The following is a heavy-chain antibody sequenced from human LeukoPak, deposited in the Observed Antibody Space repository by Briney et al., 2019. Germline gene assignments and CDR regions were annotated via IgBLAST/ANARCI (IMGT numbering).Heavy chain of an antibody. Sequence: SETLSLTCTVSGGSISTYYWSWIRQPPGKGLEWIGYIYYSGSTNYNPSLKSRVTISVDTSKNQFSLKLSSVTAADTAVYYCARALPMGWLRYNNPDYYFDYWGQGTLVTVSS. D-gene: IGHD5-12*01. V-gene: IGHV4-59*01. J-gene: IGHJ4*02. CDR2: IYYSGST. CDR3: ARALPMGWLRYNNPDYYFDY. CDR1: GGSISTYY.